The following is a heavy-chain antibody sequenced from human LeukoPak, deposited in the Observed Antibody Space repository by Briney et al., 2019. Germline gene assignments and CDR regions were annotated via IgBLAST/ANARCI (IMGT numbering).Heavy chain of an antibody. CDR3: ARHAGGIAAAGTRPFDY. CDR2: ISYSGST. V-gene: IGHV4-39*01. Sequence: SETLSLTCTVSGASFSSSTYYWGRIRQPPGKGLEWIGSISYSGSTYYSPSLKSRVTMSVDTSKNQFSLKLSSVTAADTAVYYCARHAGGIAAAGTRPFDYWGQGTLVTVSS. CDR1: GASFSSSTYY. J-gene: IGHJ4*02. D-gene: IGHD6-13*01.